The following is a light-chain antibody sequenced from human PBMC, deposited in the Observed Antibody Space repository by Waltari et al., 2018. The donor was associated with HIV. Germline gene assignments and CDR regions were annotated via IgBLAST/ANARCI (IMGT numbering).Light chain of an antibody. CDR2: DVS. V-gene: IGLV2-11*01. CDR1: SSDVGGYNY. Sequence: QSALTQPRSVSGSPGQSVTISCTGTSSDVGGYNYVSWYQQHPGKAPKLLIYDVSKRPSGVPGRFSGSKSGNTASLTISGLQAEDEADYYCCSYAGSYTFGFGGGTKLTVL. CDR3: CSYAGSYTFG. J-gene: IGLJ3*02.